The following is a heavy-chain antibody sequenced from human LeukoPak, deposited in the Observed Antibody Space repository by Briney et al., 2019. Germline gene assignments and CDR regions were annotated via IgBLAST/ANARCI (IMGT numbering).Heavy chain of an antibody. V-gene: IGHV4-59*01. D-gene: IGHD3-22*01. CDR3: ARGHMDTSGSYSSPFDY. CDR2: MYHSGTT. CDR1: GGSKSTFY. J-gene: IGHJ4*02. Sequence: SETLSLTCSVSGGSKSTFYWNWIRQPPGKRLEWIGYMYHSGTTSYNPSPRSRVTMSVDTSKSQFSLKLSSVTAADTAVYYCARGHMDTSGSYSSPFDYWGQGILVTVSS.